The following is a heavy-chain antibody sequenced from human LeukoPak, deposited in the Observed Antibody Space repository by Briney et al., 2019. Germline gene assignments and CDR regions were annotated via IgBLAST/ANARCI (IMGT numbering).Heavy chain of an antibody. V-gene: IGHV4-59*13. Sequence: SSETLSLTCTVSGGSISSYYGTWFRQPPGKGLDWIGYIYYSGSTNYNPSLKSRVTISVDASKNQFSLKLSSVTAADTAVYYCARGTTPPGYYYYYMDVWGKGTTVTVSS. CDR2: IYYSGST. D-gene: IGHD1-14*01. J-gene: IGHJ6*03. CDR1: GGSISSYY. CDR3: ARGTTPPGYYYYYMDV.